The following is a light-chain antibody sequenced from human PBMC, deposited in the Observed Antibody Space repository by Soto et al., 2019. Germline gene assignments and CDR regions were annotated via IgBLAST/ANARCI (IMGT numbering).Light chain of an antibody. V-gene: IGKV3-15*01. CDR1: QSVSSN. CDR3: QQYNNWPPKIT. Sequence: IVMTQSPATLSLSPGERATLSCRASQSVSSNLAWYQQKPGQAPRLLIYGASTRATGIPARFSGSGSGTEFTLTISSLQSEDFAVYYCQQYNNWPPKITFGGGTKVDIK. J-gene: IGKJ4*01. CDR2: GAS.